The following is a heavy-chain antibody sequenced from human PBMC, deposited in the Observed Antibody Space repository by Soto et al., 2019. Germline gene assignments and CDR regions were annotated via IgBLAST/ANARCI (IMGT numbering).Heavy chain of an antibody. CDR2: LTNNGSIR. CDR1: GLTFANYA. CDR3: AKTPWAELAASGALDI. V-gene: IGHV3-23*01. Sequence: EVQLFESGGGLAQPGGSLRLSCTASGLTFANYAMTWVRQAPGKGLEWVSTLTNNGSIRYYTDSVKGRFTISRDSSKNTLYLQMNSLRAEDTAIYFCAKTPWAELAASGALDIWGRGTLVTVSS. D-gene: IGHD3-3*02. J-gene: IGHJ3*02.